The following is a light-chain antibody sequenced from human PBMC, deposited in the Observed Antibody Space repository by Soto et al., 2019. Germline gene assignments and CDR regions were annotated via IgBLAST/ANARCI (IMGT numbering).Light chain of an antibody. CDR3: YQYDSSPWT. CDR1: QTVSRNY. CDR2: GAS. Sequence: EVVLTQSPGTLSLSPGERATVSCRASQTVSRNYLAWYQKKPGQAPRLLIYGASTRAAGIPDRFSGSGSGTDFTLTITRLEPEDFAVYFCYQYDSSPWTFGQGTKVDI. V-gene: IGKV3-20*01. J-gene: IGKJ1*01.